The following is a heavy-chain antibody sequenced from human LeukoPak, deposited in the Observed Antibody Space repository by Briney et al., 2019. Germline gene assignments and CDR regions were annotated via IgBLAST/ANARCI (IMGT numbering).Heavy chain of an antibody. Sequence: GGSLRLSCAASGFTFSSYGMSWVRQAPGKGLEWVSAISGSGGSTYYADSVKGRFTISRDNSKNTLFLQMNSLRAEDTAVYYCARGSSTVTRYYYYMDVWGKGTTVTVSS. CDR3: ARGSSTVTRYYYYMDV. D-gene: IGHD6-13*01. CDR1: GFTFSSYG. J-gene: IGHJ6*03. CDR2: ISGSGGST. V-gene: IGHV3-23*01.